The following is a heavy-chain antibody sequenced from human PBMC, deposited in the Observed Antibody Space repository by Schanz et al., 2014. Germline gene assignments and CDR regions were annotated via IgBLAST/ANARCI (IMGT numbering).Heavy chain of an antibody. CDR1: GFTLSNYA. J-gene: IGHJ5*02. CDR3: AKAADWPVTRFDP. D-gene: IGHD3-9*01. Sequence: EMQLLESGGGLAQPGGSLRLSCAASGFTLSNYAMSWVRQALGKGLEWVSALSEGGGGTHYADSVRGRFTISSDSSKNTLYLQMSSLRADDTAVYYCAKAADWPVTRFDPWGQGTLVTVSS. CDR2: LSEGGGGT. V-gene: IGHV3-23*01.